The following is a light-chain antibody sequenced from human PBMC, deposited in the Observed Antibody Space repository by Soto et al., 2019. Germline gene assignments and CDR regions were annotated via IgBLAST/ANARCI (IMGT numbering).Light chain of an antibody. CDR3: YSWADDLNFWF. CDR2: SDD. J-gene: IGLJ3*02. V-gene: IGLV1-44*01. CDR1: NSNIGKNN. Sequence: QSVLTQPPSASGTPGQRLTISCSGSNSNIGKNNVHWYRQLPGTAPNALIYSDDQRPSGVPDRFSGSTYGSSASLAISGSQSEDEADSYCYSWADDLNFWFFGGGTKLTVL.